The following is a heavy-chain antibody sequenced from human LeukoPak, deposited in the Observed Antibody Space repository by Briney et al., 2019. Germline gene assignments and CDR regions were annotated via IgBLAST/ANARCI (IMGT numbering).Heavy chain of an antibody. Sequence: GGSLRLSCAASGFTFSSYTMTWVRQAPGRGLEWVSGISNTGGSTYYADSVKGRFTISRDNSKNTVYLQMNSLRAEDTALYYCAKGRTTAWFDPWGQGTLVTVCS. D-gene: IGHD4-11*01. CDR3: AKGRTTAWFDP. V-gene: IGHV3-23*01. J-gene: IGHJ5*02. CDR2: ISNTGGST. CDR1: GFTFSSYT.